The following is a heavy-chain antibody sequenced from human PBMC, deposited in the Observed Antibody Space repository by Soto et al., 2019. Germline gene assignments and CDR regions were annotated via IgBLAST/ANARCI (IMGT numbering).Heavy chain of an antibody. J-gene: IGHJ5*02. CDR3: ARDQGVAAAGITWFDP. CDR2: IHSSGST. V-gene: IGHV4-4*07. D-gene: IGHD6-13*01. Sequence: SETLSLTCTVSGASMNSYHWSWIRQPAGKGLEWIGHIHSSGSTNYNPSLKSRVTMLVDTSKNQFSLRLMSLTAADTAVYYCARDQGVAAAGITWFDPWGQGSLVTVSS. CDR1: GASMNSYH.